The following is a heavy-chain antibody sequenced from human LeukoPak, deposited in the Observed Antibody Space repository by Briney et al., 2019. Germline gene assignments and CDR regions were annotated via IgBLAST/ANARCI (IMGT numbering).Heavy chain of an antibody. J-gene: IGHJ4*02. CDR1: GYSFSNYW. Sequence: GESLKISCKGSGYSFSNYWIGWVRQMPGKGREWMGIIYPGDSNTRYSPSFQGQVTISADRSISTAYLQWSSLKASDTAIYYCARQPLVRDCGGDCEFDYWGQGTLVSVSS. D-gene: IGHD2-21*02. CDR3: ARQPLVRDCGGDCEFDY. CDR2: IYPGDSNT. V-gene: IGHV5-51*01.